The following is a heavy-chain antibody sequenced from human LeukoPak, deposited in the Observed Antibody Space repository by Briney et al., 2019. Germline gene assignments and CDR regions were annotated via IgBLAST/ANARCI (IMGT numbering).Heavy chain of an antibody. CDR2: ISSSSSYI. D-gene: IGHD2-2*01. CDR1: GFTFSSYS. Sequence: GGSLRLSCAASGFTFSSYSMNWVRQAPGKGLEWVSSISSSSSYIYYADSVKGRFTISRDNAQNSLYLQMNSLRAEDTAIYYCARMKYQALSGWFDPWGQGTLVTVSS. V-gene: IGHV3-21*04. J-gene: IGHJ5*02. CDR3: ARMKYQALSGWFDP.